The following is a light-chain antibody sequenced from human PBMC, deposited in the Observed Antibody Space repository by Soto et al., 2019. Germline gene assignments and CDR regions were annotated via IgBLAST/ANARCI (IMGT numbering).Light chain of an antibody. CDR3: QQYNSYPSN. CDR2: KAS. Sequence: DIQMAQSPSSLSASVGDRVTITCRASQNIRSWLAWYQQKPGKAPNLLIYKASILENGVPSRFSGSGSGTDFTLIISSLQPDDFATDYCQQYNSYPSNFGQGTKLEIK. V-gene: IGKV1-5*03. CDR1: QNIRSW. J-gene: IGKJ2*01.